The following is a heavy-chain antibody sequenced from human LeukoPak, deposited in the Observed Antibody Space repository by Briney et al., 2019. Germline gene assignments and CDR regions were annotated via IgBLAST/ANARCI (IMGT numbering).Heavy chain of an antibody. CDR1: GFTFSSYA. CDR2: ISGSGGST. Sequence: GGSLRLSCAASGFTFSSYAMSWVRQAPGKGLEWVSAISGSGGSTYCADSVKGRFTISRDNSKNTLYLQMNSLRAEDTAVYYCAKDRGYSYGELVFDYWGQGTLVTVSS. J-gene: IGHJ4*02. D-gene: IGHD5-18*01. CDR3: AKDRGYSYGELVFDY. V-gene: IGHV3-23*01.